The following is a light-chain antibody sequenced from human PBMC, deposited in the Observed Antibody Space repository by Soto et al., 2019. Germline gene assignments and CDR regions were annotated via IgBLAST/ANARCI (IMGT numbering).Light chain of an antibody. Sequence: DIVLTQSPGTLSLSPGDRAALSCGASQSLSNNFLAWYQQKPGQAPRLLISGASSRATGIPDRFSGSGSETDFTLTITRVEPEDFAVYYCQQYATSPLTFGGGTKVDIK. V-gene: IGKV3-20*01. CDR2: GAS. J-gene: IGKJ4*01. CDR1: QSLSNNF. CDR3: QQYATSPLT.